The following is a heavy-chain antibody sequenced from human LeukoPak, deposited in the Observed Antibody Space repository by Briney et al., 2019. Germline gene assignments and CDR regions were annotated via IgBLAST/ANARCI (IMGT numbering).Heavy chain of an antibody. Sequence: GGSLRHSRAASGFTPNTYMLYSVRPALETGREWVWHITGGGGNTYYADSVKGRFTISRNNSKNTLYMLMSSLRADDTAVYYCATYAPRCSTTTCPDYWGQGTLLTVSS. D-gene: IGHD2-2*01. V-gene: IGHV3-23*01. J-gene: IGHJ4*02. CDR2: ITGGGGNT. CDR1: GFTPNTYM. CDR3: ATYAPRCSTTTCPDY.